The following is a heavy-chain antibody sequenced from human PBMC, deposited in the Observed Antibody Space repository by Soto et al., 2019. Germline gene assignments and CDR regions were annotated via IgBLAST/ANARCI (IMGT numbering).Heavy chain of an antibody. V-gene: IGHV3-7*01. CDR1: GFTFSGYW. CDR2: INQDGSGK. J-gene: IGHJ1*01. CDR3: ASLRVQL. Sequence: EVQLAESGGGLVQPGGSLRLTCTASGFTFSGYWMNWVRQAPGKGLEWVANINQDGSGKYYVDSVKGRFTISRDNPTNSMFLEMNSLRVEDTAVYDCASLRVQLWGQGTLVTVSS.